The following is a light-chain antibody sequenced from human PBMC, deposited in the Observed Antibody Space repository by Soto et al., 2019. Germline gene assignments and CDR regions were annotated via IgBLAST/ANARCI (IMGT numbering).Light chain of an antibody. V-gene: IGKV3-20*01. CDR1: QSVSSSY. CDR3: HQYCSSTGWT. Sequence: EIVLTQSPGTLSLSPGERATLSCRASQSVSSSYLAWYQQKPGQAPRLLIYGASSRATGIPDRFSGSGSGTDFTLTISRLEPEDFAVYYCHQYCSSTGWTFGQGTKVEIK. J-gene: IGKJ1*01. CDR2: GAS.